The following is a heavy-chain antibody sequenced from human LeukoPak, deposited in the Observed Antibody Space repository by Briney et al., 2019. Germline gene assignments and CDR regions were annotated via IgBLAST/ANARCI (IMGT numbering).Heavy chain of an antibody. CDR1: GGSFSGYY. Sequence: SETLSLTCAVYGGSFSGYYWSWIRQPPGKGLEWIGEINHSGSTNYNPSLKSRVTISVDTSKNQFSLKLSSVTAADTAVYYCVRGHYYGMDVWGQGTTVTVSS. CDR3: VRGHYYGMDV. J-gene: IGHJ6*02. V-gene: IGHV4-34*01. CDR2: INHSGST.